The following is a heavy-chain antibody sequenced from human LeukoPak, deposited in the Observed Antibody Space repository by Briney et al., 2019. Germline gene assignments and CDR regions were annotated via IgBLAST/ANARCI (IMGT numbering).Heavy chain of an antibody. CDR3: AKGGQSWLPYFDY. CDR1: GFTFSTYW. J-gene: IGHJ4*02. V-gene: IGHV3-74*01. CDR2: INTDGSTT. D-gene: IGHD5-24*01. Sequence: PGGSLRLSCAGSGFTFSTYWMHWVRQAPGGGLVWVSGINTDGSTTSYADSVKGRFSISRGNAKNTLYLQMNSLRAEDTAVYYCAKGGQSWLPYFDYWGQGTLVTVSS.